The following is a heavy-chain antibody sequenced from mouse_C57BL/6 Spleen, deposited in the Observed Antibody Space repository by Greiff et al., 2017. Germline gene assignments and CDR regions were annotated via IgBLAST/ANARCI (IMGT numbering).Heavy chain of an antibody. CDR1: GYTFTDYE. J-gene: IGHJ4*01. CDR3: TGSASLLMDY. Sequence: QVQLQQSGAELVRPGASVTLSCKASGYTFTDYEMHWVKQTPVHGLEWIGAIDPETGGTAYNQKFKGKAILTADKSSSTAYMELRSLTAEDSAVYDCTGSASLLMDYWGQGTSVTVAS. V-gene: IGHV1-15*01. D-gene: IGHD2-1*01. CDR2: IDPETGGT.